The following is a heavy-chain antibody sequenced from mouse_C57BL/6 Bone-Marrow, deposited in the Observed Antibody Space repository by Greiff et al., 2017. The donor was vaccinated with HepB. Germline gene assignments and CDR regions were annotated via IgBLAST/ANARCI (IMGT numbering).Heavy chain of an antibody. V-gene: IGHV1-62-2*01. Sequence: QVQLKESGAELVKPGASVKLSCKASGYTFTEYTIHWVKQRSGQGLEWIGWFYPGSGSIKYNEKFKDKATLTADKSSSTVYMELSRLTSEDSAVYFCARQCLYGSSPAWFAYWGQGTLVTVSA. J-gene: IGHJ3*01. CDR1: GYTFTEYT. CDR2: FYPGSGSI. D-gene: IGHD1-1*01. CDR3: ARQCLYGSSPAWFAY.